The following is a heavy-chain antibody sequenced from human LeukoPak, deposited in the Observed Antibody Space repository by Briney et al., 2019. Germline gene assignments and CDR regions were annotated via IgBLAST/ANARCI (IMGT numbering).Heavy chain of an antibody. D-gene: IGHD5-18*01. CDR2: IKTDGSIK. J-gene: IGHJ4*02. V-gene: IGHV3-74*01. CDR3: VRAEGRSYSLFDS. Sequence: SGGSLRLSCAASGFTLSTYWMHWVRQAPGKGLEWVSRIKTDGSIKSSADAVKGRFTISRDNAKNTLYLQMDSLRPEDTAVYHCVRAEGRSYSLFDSWGRGTLVIVSS. CDR1: GFTLSTYW.